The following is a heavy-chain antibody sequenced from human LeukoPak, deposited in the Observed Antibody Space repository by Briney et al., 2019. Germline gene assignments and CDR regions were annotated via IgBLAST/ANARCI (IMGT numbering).Heavy chain of an antibody. D-gene: IGHD3-9*01. CDR2: ISSSGSTI. CDR1: GFTFSSYE. V-gene: IGHV3-48*03. J-gene: IGHJ4*02. Sequence: GGSLRLSCAASGFTFSSYEMNWVRQAPGKGLEWVSYISSSGSTIYYADSVKGRFTISRDNAKNSLYLQMNSLRAEDTAVYYCASGRLDYDILTGYPAGEFDYWGQGTLVTVSS. CDR3: ASGRLDYDILTGYPAGEFDY.